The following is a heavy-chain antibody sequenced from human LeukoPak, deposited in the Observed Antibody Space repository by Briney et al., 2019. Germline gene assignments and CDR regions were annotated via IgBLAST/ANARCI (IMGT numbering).Heavy chain of an antibody. V-gene: IGHV4-59*08. D-gene: IGHD2-15*01. Sequence: SETLSLTCTVSGGSISSYYWSWIRQPPGKGLEWIGYIYYSGSSNFNPSLKSRLTISVDTSRNQFSLKLSSVTAADTAVYCCARRPAGRGYFGYWGQGTLVTVSS. CDR2: IYYSGSS. J-gene: IGHJ4*02. CDR3: ARRPAGRGYFGY. CDR1: GGSISSYY.